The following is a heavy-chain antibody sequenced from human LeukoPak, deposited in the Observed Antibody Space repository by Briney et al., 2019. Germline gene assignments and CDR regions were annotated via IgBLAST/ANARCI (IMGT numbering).Heavy chain of an antibody. J-gene: IGHJ5*02. CDR1: GFSFSSHA. D-gene: IGHD5-12*01. CDR3: ARVLVATTLASENWLDP. V-gene: IGHV3-21*01. CDR2: ITSTRSDI. Sequence: GGSLRLSCEASGFSFSSHAMHWVRQAPGKGVDGVSSITSTRSDIYYADSVKGRFTISRDNARNSLFLQMNSLRAEDTAVYYCARVLVATTLASENWLDPWGQGTLVTVSS.